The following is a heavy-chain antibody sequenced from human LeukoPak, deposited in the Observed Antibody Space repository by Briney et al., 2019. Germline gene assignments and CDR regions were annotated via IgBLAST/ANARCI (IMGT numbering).Heavy chain of an antibody. Sequence: GGSLRLSCAASGFTFSSYAMSWVRLAPGKGLEWVSAISGSGGSTYYADSVKGRFTISRDNSKNTLYLQMNSLRAEDTAVYYCAKDLSSDIVVVPAFFDYWGQGTLVTVSS. CDR1: GFTFSSYA. J-gene: IGHJ4*02. D-gene: IGHD2-2*01. V-gene: IGHV3-23*01. CDR2: ISGSGGST. CDR3: AKDLSSDIVVVPAFFDY.